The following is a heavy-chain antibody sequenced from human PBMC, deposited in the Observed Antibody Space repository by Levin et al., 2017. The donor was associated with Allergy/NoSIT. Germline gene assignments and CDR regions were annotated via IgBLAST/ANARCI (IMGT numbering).Heavy chain of an antibody. CDR3: ARGGMTAGGSYLKTFDY. Sequence: ASVKVSCKASGYTFTGYYIHWMRQAPGQGLEWMGWINPHSGGTEFAQRFLGRVTVTRDTSISTVYMELSRLKSDDTAVYYCARGGMTAGGSYLKTFDYWGPGTLVTVSS. J-gene: IGHJ4*02. CDR2: INPHSGGT. D-gene: IGHD6-13*01. V-gene: IGHV1-2*02. CDR1: GYTFTGYY.